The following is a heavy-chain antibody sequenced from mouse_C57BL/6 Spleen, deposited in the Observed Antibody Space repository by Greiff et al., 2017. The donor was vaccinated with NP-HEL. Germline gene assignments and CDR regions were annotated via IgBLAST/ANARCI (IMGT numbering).Heavy chain of an antibody. V-gene: IGHV2-2*01. CDR1: GFSLTSYG. Sequence: VKLMESGPGLVQPSQSLSITCTVSGFSLTSYGVHWVRQSPGKGLEWLGVIWSGGSTDYNAAFISRLSISKDNSKSQVFFKMNSLQADDTAIYYCARSYYYGSSWGSFAYWGQGTLVTVSA. CDR2: IWSGGST. D-gene: IGHD1-1*01. CDR3: ARSYYYGSSWGSFAY. J-gene: IGHJ3*01.